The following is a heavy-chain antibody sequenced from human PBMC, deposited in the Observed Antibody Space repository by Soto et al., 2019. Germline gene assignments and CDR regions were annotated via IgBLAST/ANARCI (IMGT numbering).Heavy chain of an antibody. Sequence: QVQLVESGGGVVQPGRSLRLSCAASGFTFSSYGMHWVRQAPGKGLEWVAVISYDGSNKYYADSVKGRFTISRDNSKNAMYLQMISLRAEDTAVYYCAKDGEMATVLNEDFQHWGQGTLVTVCS. V-gene: IGHV3-30*18. CDR1: GFTFSSYG. CDR3: AKDGEMATVLNEDFQH. J-gene: IGHJ1*01. D-gene: IGHD4-4*01. CDR2: ISYDGSNK.